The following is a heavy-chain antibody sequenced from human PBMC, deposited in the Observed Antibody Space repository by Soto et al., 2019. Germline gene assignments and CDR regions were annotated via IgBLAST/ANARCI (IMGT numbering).Heavy chain of an antibody. CDR3: ATGLGPFGTSFSCSNYYFGMGV. Sequence: EVQLVESGGGLIQSGGSLRLSCAVSGVTVSDDYINWVRQAPGRGLEWVSDTDNGGTTFYADSVRGRFTISRDSARNTLYLDTKDLRVEDTAVYYCATGLGPFGTSFSCSNYYFGMGVWGQGTTVTVSS. J-gene: IGHJ6*02. CDR1: GVTVSDDY. V-gene: IGHV3-53*01. CDR2: TDNGGTT. D-gene: IGHD2-2*01.